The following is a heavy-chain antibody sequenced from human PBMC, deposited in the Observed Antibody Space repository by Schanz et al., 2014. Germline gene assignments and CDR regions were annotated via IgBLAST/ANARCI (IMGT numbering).Heavy chain of an antibody. CDR3: ARDYYDSSGYYYCDY. D-gene: IGHD3-22*01. V-gene: IGHV1-18*01. Sequence: QVQLVQSGAEVKKPGASVKVSCKASGYTFTSHGISWVRQAPGQGLEWMGWISPYNGNTNYAQKLQGRVTMTADTSTSTAYMDLRSLRSDDTAVYYCARDYYDSSGYYYCDYWGQGTLVTVSS. J-gene: IGHJ4*02. CDR2: ISPYNGNT. CDR1: GYTFTSHG.